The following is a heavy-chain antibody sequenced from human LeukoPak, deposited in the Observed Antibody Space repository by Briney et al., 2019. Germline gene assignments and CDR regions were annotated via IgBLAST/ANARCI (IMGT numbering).Heavy chain of an antibody. CDR3: ARARVRSYSYDSSGFYTSEWHFDL. CDR2: IYSSGST. D-gene: IGHD3-22*01. J-gene: IGHJ2*01. CDR1: GDSISSYY. V-gene: IGHV4-59*01. Sequence: PSETLSLTCTVSGDSISSYYWSWIRQPPGKGLEWIGYIYSSGSTKYNPSLKSRVTISVDTSKNQFSLRLSSVTAADTAVYYCARARVRSYSYDSSGFYTSEWHFDLWGRGTLVTVSS.